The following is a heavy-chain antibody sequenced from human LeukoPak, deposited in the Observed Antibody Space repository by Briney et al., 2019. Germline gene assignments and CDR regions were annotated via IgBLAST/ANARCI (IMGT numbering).Heavy chain of an antibody. D-gene: IGHD2-15*01. CDR1: GYTFSSSA. J-gene: IGHJ4*02. V-gene: IGHV3-30-3*01. CDR2: ISYDGSNK. Sequence: GGSLRPSCAASGYTFSSSAMHTDRQAPGNALDTVAVISYDGSNKYYADSVKGRFTISRDNSKNTLYLQMNSLRAEDTAVYYCARERSYCSGGSCYENDYWGQGTLVTVSS. CDR3: ARERSYCSGGSCYENDY.